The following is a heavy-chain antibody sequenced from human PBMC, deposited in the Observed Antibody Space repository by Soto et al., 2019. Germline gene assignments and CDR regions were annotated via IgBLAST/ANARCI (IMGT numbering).Heavy chain of an antibody. D-gene: IGHD2-2*01. Sequence: EVQLLESGGGLVQPEGYLRLSCAASGFTFSDYAMSWVRQAPGKGLECLSLISGTGVPTLYAGSVKGRFSVSRDNSKNTLFLEMNDLRVDDTAIYYCAKSFCSSSSCFFLWVDPWGPGTLVTVSS. CDR3: AKSFCSSSSCFFLWVDP. J-gene: IGHJ5*02. V-gene: IGHV3-23*01. CDR1: GFTFSDYA. CDR2: ISGTGVPT.